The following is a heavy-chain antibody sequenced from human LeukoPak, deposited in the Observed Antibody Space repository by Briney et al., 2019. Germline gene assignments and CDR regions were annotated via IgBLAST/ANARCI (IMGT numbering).Heavy chain of an antibody. D-gene: IGHD1-26*01. CDR1: GYTFTSYD. J-gene: IGHJ4*02. V-gene: IGHV1-8*01. CDR3: ARVTGSIDY. Sequence: ASVTVSCKASGYTFTSYDINWVRQAAGQGLEWMGWMNPKSGNTGYAQKFQGRVTMTRDTSISTAYMELGSLRSEDTAVYYCARVTGSIDYWGQGTLVTVSS. CDR2: MNPKSGNT.